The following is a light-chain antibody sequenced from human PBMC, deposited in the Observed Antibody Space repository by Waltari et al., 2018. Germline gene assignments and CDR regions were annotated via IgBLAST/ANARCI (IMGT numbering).Light chain of an antibody. Sequence: QSVLTQSHSVSATPGQRVPISCSGSSSNLGVNSVNWYQHVPGAAPRLLIYSNNRRPSGVPDRFSGSKSGTSASLAISGLQSEDEAHYYCATWDSDVNAWLFGGGTKVTVL. CDR1: SSNLGVNS. CDR3: ATWDSDVNAWL. V-gene: IGLV1-44*01. CDR2: SNN. J-gene: IGLJ2*01.